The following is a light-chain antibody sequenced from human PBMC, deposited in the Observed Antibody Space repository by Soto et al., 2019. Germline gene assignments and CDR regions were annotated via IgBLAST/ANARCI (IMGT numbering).Light chain of an antibody. CDR2: DAS. Sequence: EIVLTQSPATLSLSPGERATLSCRASHSVDFFLAWYQQKPGQPPRLLMYDASNRATGTPARFSGSGSGTDFTLTISSLEAEDFGIYYCQQYDGAPLTFGPGTKVDMK. CDR1: HSVDFF. V-gene: IGKV3-11*01. J-gene: IGKJ3*01. CDR3: QQYDGAPLT.